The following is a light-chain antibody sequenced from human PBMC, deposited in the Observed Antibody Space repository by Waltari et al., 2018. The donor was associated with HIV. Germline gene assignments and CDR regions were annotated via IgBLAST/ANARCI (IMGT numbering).Light chain of an antibody. J-gene: IGLJ2*01. CDR2: YAS. CDR1: NIGSKS. Sequence: SYVLTQPPSVSVAPGKPARLTCGGTNIGSKSVHWYQHKQVQAPVLIIYYASDRPSGIPERFSGSNSGNTATLTISRVEAGDEADYYCQVWDSSSDHVVFGGGTKLTVL. V-gene: IGLV3-21*04. CDR3: QVWDSSSDHVV.